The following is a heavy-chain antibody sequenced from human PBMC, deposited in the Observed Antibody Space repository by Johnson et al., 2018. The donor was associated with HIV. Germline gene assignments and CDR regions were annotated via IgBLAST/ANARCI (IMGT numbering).Heavy chain of an antibody. D-gene: IGHD6-13*01. CDR3: ARDWSSWYTVDAFDI. CDR1: GFTFSSYG. V-gene: IGHV3-30*02. Sequence: VQLVESGGGVVQPGGSLRLSCAASGFTFSSYGMHWVRQAPGKGLEWVAFIRYDGSNKYYADSVKGRFTISRDNSKNTLYLQMNSLRAEDTAVYYCARDWSSWYTVDAFDIWGQGTMVTVSS. CDR2: IRYDGSNK. J-gene: IGHJ3*02.